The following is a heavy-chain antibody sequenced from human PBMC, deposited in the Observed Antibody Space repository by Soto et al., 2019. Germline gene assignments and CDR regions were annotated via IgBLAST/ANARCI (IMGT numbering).Heavy chain of an antibody. CDR3: ARTRMIESWIDS. V-gene: IGHV4-59*01. CDR1: GSSISSYY. D-gene: IGHD3-16*01. CDR2: VYYTGST. J-gene: IGHJ4*02. Sequence: PSDTLSLTCHVSGSSISSYYGSWLRQPPGKGLEWIGYVYYTGSTLYNPSLKSRVTISVDMSKKEFSLRLSSVIAADTAVYYCARTRMIESWIDSWGQGTPVTVSS.